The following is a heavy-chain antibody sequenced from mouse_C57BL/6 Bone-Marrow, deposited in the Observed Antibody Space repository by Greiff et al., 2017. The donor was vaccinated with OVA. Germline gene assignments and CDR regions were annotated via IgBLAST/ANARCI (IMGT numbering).Heavy chain of an antibody. Sequence: QVQLQQPGAELVKPGASVKLSCKASGYTFTSYWMHWVKQRPGRGLEWIGRIDPNSGGTKYNEKFTSKATLTVDKPSSTAYMQLSSLTSEDSAVYDCARRQGRWYDYDWFAYWGQGTLVTVSA. CDR1: GYTFTSYW. D-gene: IGHD2-4*01. V-gene: IGHV1-72*01. CDR3: ARRQGRWYDYDWFAY. J-gene: IGHJ3*01. CDR2: IDPNSGGT.